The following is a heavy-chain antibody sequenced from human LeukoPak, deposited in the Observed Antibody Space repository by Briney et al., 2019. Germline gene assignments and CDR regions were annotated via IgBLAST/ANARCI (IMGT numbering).Heavy chain of an antibody. CDR2: ISSSSSTI. J-gene: IGHJ3*02. V-gene: IGHV3-48*04. CDR1: GFTFSSYG. Sequence: SGGSLRLSCAASGFTFSSYGMNWVRQAPGKGLEWVSYISSSSSTIYYADSVKGRFTISRDNAKNSLYLQMNSLRAEDTAVYYCARGHYYDSSGYAFDIWGQGTMVTVSS. CDR3: ARGHYYDSSGYAFDI. D-gene: IGHD3-22*01.